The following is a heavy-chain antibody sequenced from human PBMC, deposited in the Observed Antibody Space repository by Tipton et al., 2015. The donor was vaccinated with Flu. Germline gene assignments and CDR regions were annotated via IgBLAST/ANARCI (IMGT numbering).Heavy chain of an antibody. CDR1: GGSISSYY. CDR2: IYYSGST. V-gene: IGHV4-59*12. J-gene: IGHJ4*02. Sequence: TLSLTCTVSGGSISSYYWSWIRQPPGKGLEWIGYIYYSGSTNYNPSLKSRVTISVDTSKNQFSLKLSSVTAADTAVYYCQAYYYDSSGYRYFDYWGQGTLVTVSS. CDR3: QAYYYDSSGYRYFDY. D-gene: IGHD3-22*01.